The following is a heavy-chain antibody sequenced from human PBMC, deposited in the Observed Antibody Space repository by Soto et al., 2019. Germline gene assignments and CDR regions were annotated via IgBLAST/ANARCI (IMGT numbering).Heavy chain of an antibody. CDR3: ASPKRFSYGMDV. CDR1: GGSISSGDYY. Sequence: SETLSLTCTVSGGSISSGDYYWSWFRQPPGKGLEWIGDIYYSGSTYYNPSLKSRVTISVDTSKNQFSLKLSSVTAADTAVYYCASPKRFSYGMDVWGQGTTVTVSS. J-gene: IGHJ6*02. D-gene: IGHD3-3*01. CDR2: IYYSGST. V-gene: IGHV4-30-4*01.